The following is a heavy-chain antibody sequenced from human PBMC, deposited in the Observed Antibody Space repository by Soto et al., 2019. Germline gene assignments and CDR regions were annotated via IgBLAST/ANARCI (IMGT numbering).Heavy chain of an antibody. CDR1: GFTFSSYG. Sequence: QVQLVESGGGVVQPGRSLRLSCAASGFTFSSYGMHWVRQAPGKGLEWVAVIWYDGSNKYYADSVKGRFTISRDNSKNTLYLQMNSLRAEGTAGYYFASDRVASGELDYWGQGTLVTVSS. V-gene: IGHV3-33*01. CDR2: IWYDGSNK. D-gene: IGHD1-26*01. J-gene: IGHJ4*02. CDR3: ASDRVASGELDY.